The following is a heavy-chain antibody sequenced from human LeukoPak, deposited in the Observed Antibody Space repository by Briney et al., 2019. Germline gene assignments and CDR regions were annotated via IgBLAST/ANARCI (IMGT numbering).Heavy chain of an antibody. D-gene: IGHD5-24*01. CDR2: ISSSSSTI. J-gene: IGHJ4*02. CDR3: ARGERWLQFFPFDY. CDR1: GFTFSSYS. V-gene: IGHV3-48*04. Sequence: GGSLRLSCAASGFTFSSYSMNWVRQAPGKGLEWVSYISSSSSTIYYADSVKGRFTISRDNAKNSLYLQMNSLRAEDTAVYYCARGERWLQFFPFDYWGQGTLVTVSS.